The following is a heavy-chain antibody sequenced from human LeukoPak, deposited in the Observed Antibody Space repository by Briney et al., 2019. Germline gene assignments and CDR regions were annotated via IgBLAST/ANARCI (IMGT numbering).Heavy chain of an antibody. CDR3: ARDREPYGMDV. D-gene: IGHD1-26*01. J-gene: IGHJ6*02. V-gene: IGHV4-59*01. CDR2: IYYSGST. CDR1: GGSISSYY. Sequence: SETLSLTCTVSGGSISSYYWSWIRQPPGKGLEWIGYIYYSGSTNYNPSLKSRVTISVDTSKNQFSLKLSSVTAADTAVYYCARDREPYGMDVWGRGTTVTVSS.